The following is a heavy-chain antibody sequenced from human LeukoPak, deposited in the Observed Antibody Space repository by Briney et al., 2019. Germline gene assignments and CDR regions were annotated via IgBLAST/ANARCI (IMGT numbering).Heavy chain of an antibody. J-gene: IGHJ4*02. Sequence: TGGSLRLSCAASGFTFSSYSMNWVRQAPGKGLEWVSYIRSSSRTIYYADSVKGRFTISRDNAKNSLYLQMNSLRAEDTAVYYCAKGGDYGDYDATPFDYWGQGTLVTVSS. CDR2: IRSSSRTI. D-gene: IGHD4-17*01. V-gene: IGHV3-48*04. CDR3: AKGGDYGDYDATPFDY. CDR1: GFTFSSYS.